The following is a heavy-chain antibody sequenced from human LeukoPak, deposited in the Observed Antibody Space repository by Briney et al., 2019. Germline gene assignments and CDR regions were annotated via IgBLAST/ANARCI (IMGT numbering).Heavy chain of an antibody. D-gene: IGHD3-10*01. Sequence: PGRSLRLSCAASGFTFNRCGMHWVRQAPGKGLEWVAVIVYDGSHQYYTDSVRGRFTISRDNSKNTVFLQVDSLRAEDTGVYYCVKGSGTNDYGMDTWGQGTTVTVPS. J-gene: IGHJ6*02. CDR2: IVYDGSHQ. V-gene: IGHV3-30*18. CDR1: GFTFNRCG. CDR3: VKGSGTNDYGMDT.